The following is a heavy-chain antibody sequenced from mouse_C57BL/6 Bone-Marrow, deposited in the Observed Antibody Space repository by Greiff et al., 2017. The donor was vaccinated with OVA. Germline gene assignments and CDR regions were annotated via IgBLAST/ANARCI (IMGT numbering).Heavy chain of an antibody. J-gene: IGHJ2*01. Sequence: VQLQQSGAELVKPGASVKISCKASGYAFSSYWMNWVKQRPGKGLEWIGQIYPGDGDTNYNGKFKGKATLTADKSSSTAYMQLSSLTSEDSAVYFCARDYYDYGLDYWGQGTTLTVSS. V-gene: IGHV1-80*01. CDR1: GYAFSSYW. CDR2: IYPGDGDT. D-gene: IGHD2-4*01. CDR3: ARDYYDYGLDY.